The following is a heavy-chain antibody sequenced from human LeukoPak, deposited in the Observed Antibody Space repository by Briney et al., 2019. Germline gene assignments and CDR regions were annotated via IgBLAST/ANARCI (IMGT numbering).Heavy chain of an antibody. V-gene: IGHV3-9*01. J-gene: IGHJ3*02. CDR1: GFTFDDYA. Sequence: GRSLRLSCAASGFTFDDYAMHWVRQTPGKGLEWVSGISWNRGNIGYADSVKGRFTISRDNAKNSLYLQMNSLRAEDTALYYCAKDFGWLPRTAFDIWGQGTMVTVPS. CDR3: AKDFGWLPRTAFDI. D-gene: IGHD3-16*01. CDR2: ISWNRGNI.